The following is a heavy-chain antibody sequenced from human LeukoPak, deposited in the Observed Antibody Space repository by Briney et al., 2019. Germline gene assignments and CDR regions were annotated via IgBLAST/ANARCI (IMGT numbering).Heavy chain of an antibody. J-gene: IGHJ5*02. CDR2: IKSKTDGGTT. D-gene: IGHD3-3*01. V-gene: IGHV3-15*01. CDR1: GFTFSNAW. Sequence: PGGSLRLSCAASGFTFSNAWMSWVRQAPGKGLEWVGRIKSKTDGGTTDYAAPVKGRFTISRDDSKNTLYLQMNSLKTEDTAVYYCTTNLQKTTIFGVVIIGPWFDPWGQGTLVIVSS. CDR3: TTNLQKTTIFGVVIIGPWFDP.